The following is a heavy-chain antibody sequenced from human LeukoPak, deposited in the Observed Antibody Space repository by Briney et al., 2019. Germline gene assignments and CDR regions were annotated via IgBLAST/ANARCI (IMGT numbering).Heavy chain of an antibody. CDR1: GGSFSGYY. J-gene: IGHJ4*02. CDR2: INHSGST. D-gene: IGHD3-3*01. Sequence: PSETLSLTCAVYGGSFSGYYWSWIRQPPGKGLEWIGEINHSGSTNYNPSLKSRVTISVDTSKNQFSLKLSSVTAADTAVYYCARAYYDFWSGYYTEALDYWGQGTLVTVSS. CDR3: ARAYYDFWSGYYTEALDY. V-gene: IGHV4-34*01.